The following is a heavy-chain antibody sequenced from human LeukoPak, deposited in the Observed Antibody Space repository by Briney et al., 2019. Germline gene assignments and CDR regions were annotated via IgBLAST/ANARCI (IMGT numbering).Heavy chain of an antibody. D-gene: IGHD3-22*01. CDR3: TRELSGSQDS. Sequence: SETLSLTCTVSGGSISSSSYYWGWIRQPPGKGLEWIGYIYYSGSTYNNPSLKSRVTISIDTSKNQFSLNLSSVTAADTAVYYCTRELSGSQDSWGQGTLVTVSS. CDR1: GGSISSSSYY. V-gene: IGHV4-39*07. J-gene: IGHJ4*02. CDR2: IYYSGST.